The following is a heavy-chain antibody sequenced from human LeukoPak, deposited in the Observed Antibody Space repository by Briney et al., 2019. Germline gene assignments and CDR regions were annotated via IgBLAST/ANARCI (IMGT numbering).Heavy chain of an antibody. Sequence: PSETLSLTCTVSGGSISSYYWSWIRQPAGKELEWIGRIYSSGSTNYNPFLKSRVTMSVDTSKNQFSLKLSSVTAADTAIYYRARAGLDSSGWLRFGYWGQGTLVTVSS. CDR2: IYSSGST. D-gene: IGHD6-19*01. V-gene: IGHV4-4*07. CDR3: ARAGLDSSGWLRFGY. CDR1: GGSISSYY. J-gene: IGHJ4*02.